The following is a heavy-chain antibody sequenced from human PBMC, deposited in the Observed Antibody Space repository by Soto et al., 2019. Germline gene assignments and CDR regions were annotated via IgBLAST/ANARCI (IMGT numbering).Heavy chain of an antibody. D-gene: IGHD3-22*01. Sequence: GSLRLSCAASGFTFSNAWMNWVRQAPGKGLEWVGRIKSKTDGGTTDYAAPVKGRFTISRDDSKNTLYLQMNSLKTEDTAVYYCTTEQRITMIVVVNYYYYGMDVWGQGTTVTVSS. CDR3: TTEQRITMIVVVNYYYYGMDV. CDR1: GFTFSNAW. V-gene: IGHV3-15*07. J-gene: IGHJ6*02. CDR2: IKSKTDGGTT.